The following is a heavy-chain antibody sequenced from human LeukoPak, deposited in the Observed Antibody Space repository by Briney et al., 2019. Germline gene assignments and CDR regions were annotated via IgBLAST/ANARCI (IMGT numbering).Heavy chain of an antibody. V-gene: IGHV3-23*01. Sequence: PGGSLRLSCAASGFTFSSYAMSWVRQAPGKGLEWVSAISGSGGSTYYADSVKGRFSTSRDNSKTTLYLQMNRLRAEDTAVYYCAKGYSSWYTSRSDYWGQGTLVTVSS. CDR1: GFTFSSYA. J-gene: IGHJ4*02. D-gene: IGHD6-13*01. CDR2: ISGSGGST. CDR3: AKGYSSWYTSRSDY.